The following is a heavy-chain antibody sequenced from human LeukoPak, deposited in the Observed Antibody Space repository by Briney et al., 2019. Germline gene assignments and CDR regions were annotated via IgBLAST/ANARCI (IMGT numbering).Heavy chain of an antibody. J-gene: IGHJ5*02. V-gene: IGHV3-23*01. CDR3: TKKTAYDILTGYYDNWFDP. Sequence: GGSLRLSCAASGFTFSSYAMSWVRQAPGKGLEWVSAISGSGGSTYYADSVKGRFTISRDNSKNTLYLQMNSLRAEDTAVYFFTKKTAYDILTGYYDNWFDPWGQGTLVTVSS. CDR2: ISGSGGST. D-gene: IGHD3-9*01. CDR1: GFTFSSYA.